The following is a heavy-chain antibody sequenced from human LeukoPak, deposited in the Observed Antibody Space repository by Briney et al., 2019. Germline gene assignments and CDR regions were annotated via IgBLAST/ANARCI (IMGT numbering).Heavy chain of an antibody. J-gene: IGHJ4*02. V-gene: IGHV4-59*08. CDR1: CGSISRNY. Sequence: PSETLSLTRTVSCGSISRNYWRWIRQPPGKGLEGIGYIYYRGSTNYNPSLKSRVTISVDTSKNQSSLKLSSVTAADTAIYYCARGSGTYLYPFDDWGQGTLVTVSS. CDR2: IYYRGST. CDR3: ARGSGTYLYPFDD. D-gene: IGHD1-26*01.